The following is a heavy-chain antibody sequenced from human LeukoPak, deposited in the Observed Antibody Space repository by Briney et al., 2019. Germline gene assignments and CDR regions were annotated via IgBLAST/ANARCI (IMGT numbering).Heavy chain of an antibody. D-gene: IGHD7-27*01. J-gene: IGHJ4*02. CDR3: ARDSSNWGLLDY. Sequence: GGSLRLSCAASGFTFSSSSMNWVRQAPGKGLEGVSYISSSSSTISYADSVKGRFTISRDNAKNSLYLQMNSLRAEDTAVYYCARDSSNWGLLDYWGQGTLVTVSS. V-gene: IGHV3-48*04. CDR1: GFTFSSSS. CDR2: ISSSSSTI.